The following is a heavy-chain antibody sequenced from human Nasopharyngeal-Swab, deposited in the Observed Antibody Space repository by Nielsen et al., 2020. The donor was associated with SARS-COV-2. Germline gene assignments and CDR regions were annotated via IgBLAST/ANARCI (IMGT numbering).Heavy chain of an antibody. CDR1: GFTFSSYA. CDR3: AKDHDKGFYYGSGFFDY. V-gene: IGHV3-23*01. J-gene: IGHJ4*02. D-gene: IGHD3-10*01. CDR2: ISGSGGST. Sequence: GSLRLSCAASGFTFSSYAMSWVRQAPGKGLEWVSAISGSGGSTYYADSVKGRFTISRDNSKNTLYLQMNSLRAEDTAVYYCAKDHDKGFYYGSGFFDYWGQGTLVTVSS.